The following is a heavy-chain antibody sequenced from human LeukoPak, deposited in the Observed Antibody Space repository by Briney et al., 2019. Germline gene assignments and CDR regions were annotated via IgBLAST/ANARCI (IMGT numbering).Heavy chain of an antibody. CDR1: GYTFTSYG. CDR3: ARLAAVLLWFGELSKVGDYYMDV. Sequence: ASVKVSCKASGYTFTSYGISWVRQAPGQGLEWMGWINAYNGDTNYAQKLQGRVTMTKDTSTSTAYMELRSLRSDDTAVYYCARLAAVLLWFGELSKVGDYYMDVWAKGPRSPPP. CDR2: INAYNGDT. V-gene: IGHV1-18*01. J-gene: IGHJ6*03. D-gene: IGHD3-10*01.